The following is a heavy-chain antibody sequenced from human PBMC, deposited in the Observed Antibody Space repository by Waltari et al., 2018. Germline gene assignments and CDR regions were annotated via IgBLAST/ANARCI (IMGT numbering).Heavy chain of an antibody. J-gene: IGHJ4*02. V-gene: IGHV4-34*01. CDR2: INHSGST. CDR3: ARGYSSSWYAF. CDR1: GGSFSGYY. Sequence: QVQLQQWGAGLLKPSETLSLTCAVYGGSFSGYYWSWIRQPPGKGLEWIGEINHSGSTNYNPSLKSRVTISVDTSKNQFSLKRSSVTAADTAVYYCARGYSSSWYAFWGQGTLVTVSS. D-gene: IGHD6-13*01.